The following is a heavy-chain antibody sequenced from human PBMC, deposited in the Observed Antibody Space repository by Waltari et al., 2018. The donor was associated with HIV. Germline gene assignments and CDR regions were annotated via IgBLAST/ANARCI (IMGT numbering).Heavy chain of an antibody. CDR2: AFYNETT. V-gene: IGHV4-30-4*08. CDR3: ARVSFDRKGSYTSYFFES. Sequence: VQLFESGPGLVRPSQTLSLTCTVSGDSFISPSYHWAWLSPTPGEGREWIGHAFYNETTSVNPSLKSRLSISIDKTKNQFSLKLDSVTAADTAVFFCARVSFDRKGSYTSYFFESWGGGISVTV. CDR1: GDSFISPSYH. J-gene: IGHJ4*02. D-gene: IGHD3-9*01.